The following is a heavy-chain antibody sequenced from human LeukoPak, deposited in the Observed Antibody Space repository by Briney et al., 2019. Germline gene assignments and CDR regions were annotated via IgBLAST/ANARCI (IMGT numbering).Heavy chain of an antibody. V-gene: IGHV5-51*01. CDR3: ARHKGYYYDSSGYPRYYFDY. CDR2: IYPGDSDT. D-gene: IGHD3-22*01. Sequence: GESLKISCKGSEYSFTSYWIGWVGQMPGKGLEWMGMIYPGDSDTRYSPSFQGQVTISADKSISTAYLQWSSLKASDTAMYYCARHKGYYYDSSGYPRYYFDYWGQGTLVTVSS. J-gene: IGHJ4*02. CDR1: EYSFTSYW.